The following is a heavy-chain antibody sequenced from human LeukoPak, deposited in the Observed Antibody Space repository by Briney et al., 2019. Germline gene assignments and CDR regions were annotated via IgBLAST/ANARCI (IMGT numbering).Heavy chain of an antibody. V-gene: IGHV3-9*01. D-gene: IGHD3-22*01. CDR2: ISWKSGRI. CDR1: GFTFDYYA. Sequence: PGGSLRLSCAASGFTFDYYAMHWVRQAPGKGLEWVSGISWKSGRIGYVDSVKGRFTISRDNAKNTLYLQMNSLRAEDTAVYYCAREPPASSGYLIDYWGQGTLVTVSS. J-gene: IGHJ4*02. CDR3: AREPPASSGYLIDY.